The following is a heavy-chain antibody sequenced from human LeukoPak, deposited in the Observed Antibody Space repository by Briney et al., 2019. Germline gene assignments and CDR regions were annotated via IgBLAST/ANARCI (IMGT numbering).Heavy chain of an antibody. V-gene: IGHV1-69*13. J-gene: IGHJ4*02. CDR1: GGTFSSYA. CDR3: ARDGNPYYDILTGYYFFDY. CDR2: IIPIFGTA. D-gene: IGHD3-9*01. Sequence: SVKVSCKASGGTFSSYAISWVRQAPGQGLEWMGGIIPIFGTANYAQKFQGRVTITADESTSTAYMELSSLRSEDTAVYYCARDGNPYYDILTGYYFFDYWGQGTLVTVSS.